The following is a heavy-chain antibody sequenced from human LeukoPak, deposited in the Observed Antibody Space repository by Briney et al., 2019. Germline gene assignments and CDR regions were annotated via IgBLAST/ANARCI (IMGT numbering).Heavy chain of an antibody. J-gene: IGHJ4*02. D-gene: IGHD6-19*01. CDR1: GFTFSKYW. CDR3: ATKQWLAPPPDS. CDR2: INTDGTVT. Sequence: GGSLRLSCAASGFTFSKYWMLWVRQARGKGLESVSRINTDGTVTTYADSVKGRFTVSRDNADNTVFLQMNSVRDEDTAVYYCATKQWLAPPPDSWGQGTPVTVSS. V-gene: IGHV3-74*01.